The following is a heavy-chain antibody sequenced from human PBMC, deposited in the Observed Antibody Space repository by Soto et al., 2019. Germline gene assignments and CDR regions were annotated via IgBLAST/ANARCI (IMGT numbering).Heavy chain of an antibody. J-gene: IGHJ4*02. V-gene: IGHV3-23*01. CDR1: GFTFSSYA. D-gene: IGHD5-12*01. Sequence: VQLLESGGGLVQPGGSLRLSCAPSGFTFSSYAMSWVRQAPGKGLEWVSAISGSGGGTYYADSVKGRFTISRDNSKNTLYLQMNSLRAEDTAVYYCAIDSGYDIDYWGQGTLVTVSS. CDR2: ISGSGGGT. CDR3: AIDSGYDIDY.